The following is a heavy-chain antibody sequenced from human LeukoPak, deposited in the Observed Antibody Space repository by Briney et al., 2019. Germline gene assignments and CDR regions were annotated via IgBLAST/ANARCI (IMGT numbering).Heavy chain of an antibody. J-gene: IGHJ3*02. V-gene: IGHV4-59*12. D-gene: IGHD3-22*01. Sequence: PSETLSLTCTVSGGSISSYYWSWIRQPPGKGLEWIGYIYYSGSTNYNPSLKSRVTISVDTSKNQFSLKLSSVTAADTAVYYCARELDYYDSSGYHHDAFDIWGQGTMVTVSS. CDR2: IYYSGST. CDR1: GGSISSYY. CDR3: ARELDYYDSSGYHHDAFDI.